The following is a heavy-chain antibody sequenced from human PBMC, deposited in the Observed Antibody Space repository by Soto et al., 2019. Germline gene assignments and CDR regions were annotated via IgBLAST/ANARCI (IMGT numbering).Heavy chain of an antibody. CDR2: IYPGDSDT. J-gene: IGHJ3*02. CDR3: ARPEYCYDSGPDAFDI. CDR1: GYSFTSYW. D-gene: IGHD3-22*01. V-gene: IGHV5-51*01. Sequence: GESLKISCKGSGYSFTSYWIGWVRQMPGKGLEWMGIIYPGDSDTRYSPSFQGQVTISADKSISTAYLQWSSLKASDTAMYYCARPEYCYDSGPDAFDIWGQGTMVTVSS.